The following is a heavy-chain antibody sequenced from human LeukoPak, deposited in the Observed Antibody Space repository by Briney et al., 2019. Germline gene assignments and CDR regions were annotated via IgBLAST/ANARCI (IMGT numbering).Heavy chain of an antibody. CDR2: INFNSGGT. V-gene: IGHV1-2*04. CDR3: ATGGQWLVRGY. J-gene: IGHJ4*02. Sequence: ASVKVSCKASAYTFTDYYIHWVRQAPGQGLEWMGWINFNSGGTKYAQKFQGWVTMTRDTSISTVYMELTSLKSDDTTMYYCATGGQWLVRGYWGKGTLVTVSS. D-gene: IGHD6-19*01. CDR1: AYTFTDYY.